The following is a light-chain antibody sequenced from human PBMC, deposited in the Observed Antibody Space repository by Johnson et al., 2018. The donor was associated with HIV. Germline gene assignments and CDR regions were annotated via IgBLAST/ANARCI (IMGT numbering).Light chain of an antibody. Sequence: QSILTQPPSVSAAPGQRVNISCSGHSSNIENYFVSWYQQLPGAAPRLLIYEDYKRPSGITDRFSGSKSGASATLGLTGLQTGDEADDYCGTWDSSLSVYVFGTGTKVTVL. CDR1: SSNIENYF. J-gene: IGLJ1*01. CDR3: GTWDSSLSVYV. CDR2: EDY. V-gene: IGLV1-51*02.